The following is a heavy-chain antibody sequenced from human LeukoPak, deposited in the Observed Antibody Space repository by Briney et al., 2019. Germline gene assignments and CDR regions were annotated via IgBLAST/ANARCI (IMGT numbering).Heavy chain of an antibody. V-gene: IGHV3-21*06. CDR3: ATETNGRHYDY. CDR1: GLTFSTSG. Sequence: GGSLRLSCTASGLTFSTSGFNWVRQAPGKGLEWVASIGRTGSDRYHADSIKGRFTISRDNANNFLYLQMNSLRAKDTAVYYCATETNGRHYDYWGQGTLLTVSS. D-gene: IGHD1-14*01. CDR2: IGRTGSDR. J-gene: IGHJ4*02.